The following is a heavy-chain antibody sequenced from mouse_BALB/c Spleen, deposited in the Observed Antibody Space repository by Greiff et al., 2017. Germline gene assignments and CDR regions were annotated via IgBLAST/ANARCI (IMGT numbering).Heavy chain of an antibody. CDR3: ARLYYEYGGGRMDY. D-gene: IGHD2-4*01. CDR2: ISSGSSTI. Sequence: EVKLVESGGGLVQPGGSRKLSCAASGFTFSSFGMHWVRQAPEKGLEWVAYISSGSSTIYYADTVKGRFTISRDNPKNTLFLQMTSLRSEDTAMYYCARLYYEYGGGRMDYWGQGTSVTVSS. J-gene: IGHJ4*01. CDR1: GFTFSSFG. V-gene: IGHV5-17*02.